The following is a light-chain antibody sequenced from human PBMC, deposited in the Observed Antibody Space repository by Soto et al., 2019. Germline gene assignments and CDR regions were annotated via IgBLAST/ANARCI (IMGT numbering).Light chain of an antibody. CDR2: KAS. V-gene: IGKV1-5*03. CDR3: QQYNSYSRT. J-gene: IGKJ1*01. CDR1: QSISSW. Sequence: DIQMTQSPSTLSAXVGDRVTITCRASQSISSWLAWYQQKPGKAPKLLIYKASSLESGVPSRFXXXXXXXXXXXTISSLQPDDFATYYCQQYNSYSRTFGQGTKVEXK.